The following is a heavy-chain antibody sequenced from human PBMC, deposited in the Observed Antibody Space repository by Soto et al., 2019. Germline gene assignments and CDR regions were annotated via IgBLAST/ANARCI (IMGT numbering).Heavy chain of an antibody. CDR2: VISKTDGGRA. CDR1: GFTFTNAW. J-gene: IGHJ4*02. V-gene: IGHV3-15*01. Sequence: EVQLVESGGGFVKPGGSLRLSCAASGFTFTNAWMSWVRQAPGKGLEWVGRVISKTDGGRADYAAPVKGRFTISRDDSENNLFLQMNSLKTDDTAVYYCAAGTGSTDFDFWGQGTLVTVSS. D-gene: IGHD3-10*01. CDR3: AAGTGSTDFDF.